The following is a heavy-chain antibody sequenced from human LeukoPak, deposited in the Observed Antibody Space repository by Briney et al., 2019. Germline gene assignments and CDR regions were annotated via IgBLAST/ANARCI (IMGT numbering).Heavy chain of an antibody. CDR3: ARPTAAGPYFDY. V-gene: IGHV3-74*01. CDR2: INTDGGST. CDR1: GFTFSSSW. Sequence: GGSLRLSCAASGFTFSSSWMHWVRQAPGKGLVWVSHINTDGGSTGTAHSVKGRFTFSRDNAKNTLYLQMNSLRAEDTAVYYCARPTAAGPYFDYWGQGTLVTVSS. D-gene: IGHD6-13*01. J-gene: IGHJ4*02.